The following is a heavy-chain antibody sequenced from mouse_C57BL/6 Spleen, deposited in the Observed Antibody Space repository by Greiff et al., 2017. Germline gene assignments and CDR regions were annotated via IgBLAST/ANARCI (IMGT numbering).Heavy chain of an antibody. CDR3: ARDYRRYFDV. CDR1: GYTFTSYW. J-gene: IGHJ1*03. Sequence: QVQLQQPGAELVKPGASVKMSCKASGYTFTSYWITWVKQRPGQGLEWIGDLYPGSGSTNYNEKFKSKATLTVDTASSTAYMQLSSLTSEDSAVYYCARDYRRYFDVWGTGTTVTVSS. D-gene: IGHD2-4*01. V-gene: IGHV1-55*01. CDR2: LYPGSGST.